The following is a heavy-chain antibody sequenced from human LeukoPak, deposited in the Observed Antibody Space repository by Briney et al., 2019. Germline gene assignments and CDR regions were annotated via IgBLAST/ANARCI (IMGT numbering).Heavy chain of an antibody. CDR3: ARDKQWLGYFDY. D-gene: IGHD6-19*01. J-gene: IGHJ4*02. Sequence: GGPLRLLCGAWRFPFSRCHVLGLRGAPGRGGVGVAVISYDGSNKYYADSVKGRFTISRDNSKNTLYLQMNSLRAEDTAVYYCARDKQWLGYFDYWGQGTLVTVSS. CDR1: RFPFSRCH. V-gene: IGHV3-30-3*01. CDR2: ISYDGSNK.